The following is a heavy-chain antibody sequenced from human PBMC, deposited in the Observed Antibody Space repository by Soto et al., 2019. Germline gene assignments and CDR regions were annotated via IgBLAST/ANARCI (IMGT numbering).Heavy chain of an antibody. CDR2: IDPSDSYT. CDR3: ARRHVGSKAFDP. Sequence: GESLKISCKGSGYSLTSYWISWVRQMPGKGLEWMGRIDPSDSYTNYSPSFQGHVTISADKSISTAYLQWSSLKASDTAMYYCARRHVGSKAFDPWGQGTLVTVS. D-gene: IGHD3-16*01. V-gene: IGHV5-10-1*01. CDR1: GYSLTSYW. J-gene: IGHJ5*02.